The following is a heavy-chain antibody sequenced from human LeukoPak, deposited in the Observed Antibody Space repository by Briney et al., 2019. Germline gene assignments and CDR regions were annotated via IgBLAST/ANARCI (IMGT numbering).Heavy chain of an antibody. J-gene: IGHJ4*02. CDR1: GFTFNTYV. V-gene: IGHV3-74*01. CDR3: VRDKDGYNF. Sequence: GGSLRLSCAASGFTFNTYVMHGVRQAPGKGLLWVARIDTDGKTTTYADSVKGRFTISRDNAKNMLYVQMNSLRAEDTAVYYCVRDKDGYNFWGQGTLVSVSS. D-gene: IGHD5-24*01. CDR2: IDTDGKTT.